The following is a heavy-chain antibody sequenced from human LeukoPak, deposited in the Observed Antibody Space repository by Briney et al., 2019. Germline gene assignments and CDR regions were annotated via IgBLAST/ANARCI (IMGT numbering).Heavy chain of an antibody. CDR3: ARVMGSGYSRDWYFHL. D-gene: IGHD3-3*01. Sequence: PGGSLRLSCAASGFSFSNFGMAWVRQAPGKGLEWVSAITGTSDRTYYADSVKGRFTISRDNAKNTLYLQMNSLRAEDTAVYYCARVMGSGYSRDWYFHLWGRGTLVTVSS. V-gene: IGHV3-23*01. CDR1: GFSFSNFG. J-gene: IGHJ2*01. CDR2: ITGTSDRT.